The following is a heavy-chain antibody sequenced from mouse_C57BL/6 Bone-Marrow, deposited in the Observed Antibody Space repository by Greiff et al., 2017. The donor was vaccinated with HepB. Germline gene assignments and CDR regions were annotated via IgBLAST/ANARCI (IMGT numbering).Heavy chain of an antibody. CDR1: GFTFSDFY. Sequence: EVKVVDSGGGLVQSGRSLRLSCATSGFTFSDFYMEWVRQAPGKGLEWIAASRNKANDYTTEYSASVKGRFIVSRDTSQSILYLQMNALRAEDTANYYGARESPIYDGYHWYVDVWGTGTTVTVSS. D-gene: IGHD2-3*01. CDR3: ARESPIYDGYHWYVDV. CDR2: SRNKANDYTT. J-gene: IGHJ1*03. V-gene: IGHV7-1*01.